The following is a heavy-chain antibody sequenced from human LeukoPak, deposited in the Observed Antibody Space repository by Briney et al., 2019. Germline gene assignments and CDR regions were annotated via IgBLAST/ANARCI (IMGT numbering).Heavy chain of an antibody. CDR1: GGSISSYY. CDR3: ASSPYISGWYYFDY. J-gene: IGHJ4*02. CDR2: IYYSGST. D-gene: IGHD6-19*01. V-gene: IGHV4-59*01. Sequence: PSETLPLTCTVSGGSISSYYWNWIRQPPGKGLEWIGYIYYSGSTSYNPSHKRRVTISVDTSKNQFSLKLSSVTAADTAVYYRASSPYISGWYYFDYWGQGTLVTVAS.